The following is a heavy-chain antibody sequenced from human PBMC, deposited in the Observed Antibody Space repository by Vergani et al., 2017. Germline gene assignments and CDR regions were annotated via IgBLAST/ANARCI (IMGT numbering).Heavy chain of an antibody. CDR1: GFTFNTYE. V-gene: IGHV3-48*03. Sequence: VRLVESGGGLLQPGGSLRLSCAASGFTFNTYEMNWVRQAPGQGLEWVSYISISGSTIYYADSVKGRFTISRDNAKNSLYLQMNSLRAEDTAVYYCDATVGSYWGQGTLVTVSS. CDR2: ISISGSTI. D-gene: IGHD4-23*01. J-gene: IGHJ4*02. CDR3: DATVGSY.